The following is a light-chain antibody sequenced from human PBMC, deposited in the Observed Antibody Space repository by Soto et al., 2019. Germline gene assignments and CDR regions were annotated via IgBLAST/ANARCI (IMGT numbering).Light chain of an antibody. V-gene: IGLV4-69*01. Sequence: QPVLTQSPSASASPGASVKLTCTLSSGHTNYAIAWHQQQPEKGPRFLMKINSDGSHSKGDGVPDRFSGSSSGAERYFTISSLQSEDEADYYCQIWGTGIVTFGGGTKLTVL. CDR3: QIWGTGIVT. CDR2: INSDGSH. J-gene: IGLJ2*01. CDR1: SGHTNYA.